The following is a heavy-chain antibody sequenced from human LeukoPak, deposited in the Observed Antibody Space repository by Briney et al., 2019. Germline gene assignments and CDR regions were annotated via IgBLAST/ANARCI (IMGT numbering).Heavy chain of an antibody. J-gene: IGHJ4*02. CDR3: AKEAHIVVVPAAMFDY. Sequence: PGGSLRLSCAASGFTFSSYAMGWVRQAPGKGLEWVSAISGSGGSTYYADSVKGRFTISRDNSKNTLYLQMNSLRAEDTAVYYCAKEAHIVVVPAAMFDYWGQGTLVTVSS. D-gene: IGHD2-2*01. V-gene: IGHV3-23*01. CDR1: GFTFSSYA. CDR2: ISGSGGST.